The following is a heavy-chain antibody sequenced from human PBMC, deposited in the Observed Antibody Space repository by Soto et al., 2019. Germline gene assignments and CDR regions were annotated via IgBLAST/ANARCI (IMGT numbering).Heavy chain of an antibody. V-gene: IGHV4-31*03. D-gene: IGHD3-22*01. CDR1: VASISSGGYY. Sequence: SETLSLTCTVSVASISSGGYYWSWIRQHPGEGLEWIGYIYYSGSTSYNPSLKSRVTISVDTSKNQFSLKLSSVTAADTAVYFCARESKYDTSGYPPWFAPWGQGTLVTVSS. CDR3: ARESKYDTSGYPPWFAP. CDR2: IYYSGST. J-gene: IGHJ5*02.